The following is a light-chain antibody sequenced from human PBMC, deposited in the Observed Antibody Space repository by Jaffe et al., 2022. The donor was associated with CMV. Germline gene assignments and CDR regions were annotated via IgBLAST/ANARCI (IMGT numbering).Light chain of an antibody. V-gene: IGKV3-11*01. CDR2: DAF. Sequence: EIVLTQSPATLSLSPGERATLSCRASQSLSTYVAWYQQKPGQVPRLLIYDAFNRATGIPARFSGSGSRTDFTLTISSLEPEDFAVYYCQQRTNWPWTFGQGTKVEIK. CDR1: QSLSTY. J-gene: IGKJ1*01. CDR3: QQRTNWPWT.